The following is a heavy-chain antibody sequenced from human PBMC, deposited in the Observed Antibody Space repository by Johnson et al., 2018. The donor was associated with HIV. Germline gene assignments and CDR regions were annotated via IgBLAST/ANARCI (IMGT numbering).Heavy chain of an antibody. Sequence: QVQLVESGGGVVQPGRSLRLSCAASGFSFGTYAMHWVRQAPGKGLEWVAVISHDGYNEDYGDSVNGRFTISRDNSKNSLYLQLNSLRAEDTAVYYCAREGIYCTGGRCYVAAFDIWGQGTKVTVSS. J-gene: IGHJ3*02. V-gene: IGHV3-30*03. D-gene: IGHD2-15*01. CDR1: GFSFGTYA. CDR2: ISHDGYNE. CDR3: AREGIYCTGGRCYVAAFDI.